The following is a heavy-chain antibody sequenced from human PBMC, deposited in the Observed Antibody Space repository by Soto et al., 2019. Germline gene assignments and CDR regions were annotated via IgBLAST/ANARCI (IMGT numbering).Heavy chain of an antibody. J-gene: IGHJ6*03. V-gene: IGHV1-2*02. CDR1: GYTFTGYY. CDR2: INPNSGDT. Sequence: ASVKVSCKASGYTFTGYYMHWVRQAPGQGLEWMGWINPNSGDTDCAQKFQGRITMTRNTSITTAYMELSSLRSEDTAVYYCAREAYYMDVWGKGTTVTVSS. CDR3: AREAYYMDV.